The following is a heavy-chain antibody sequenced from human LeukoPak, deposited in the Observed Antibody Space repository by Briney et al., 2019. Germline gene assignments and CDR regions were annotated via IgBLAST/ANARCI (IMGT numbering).Heavy chain of an antibody. CDR2: ISWNSGSI. D-gene: IGHD3-10*01. J-gene: IGHJ4*02. CDR3: AKDSSRYGSGSFDY. CDR1: GFTFDDYA. V-gene: IGHV3-9*01. Sequence: PGRSLRLSCAASGFTFDDYAMHWVRQAPGKGLEWVSGISWNSGSIGYADSVKGRFTISRDNAKNSLYLQMNSLRAEDTALYYCAKDSSRYGSGSFDYWGQGTLVTVSS.